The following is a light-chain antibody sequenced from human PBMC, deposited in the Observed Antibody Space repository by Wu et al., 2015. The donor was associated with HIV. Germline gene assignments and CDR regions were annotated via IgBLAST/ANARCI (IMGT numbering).Light chain of an antibody. V-gene: IGKV1-12*01. Sequence: DIQMTQSPSSVSASVGDRVTITCRASQGISSWLAWYQRKPGKAPKLLIYAASSLQSGVPSRFSGSGSGTDFTLTISSLQPEDFATYYCQQANNFPWTFGQGTKVEIK. CDR2: AAS. CDR1: QGISSW. J-gene: IGKJ1*01. CDR3: QQANNFPWT.